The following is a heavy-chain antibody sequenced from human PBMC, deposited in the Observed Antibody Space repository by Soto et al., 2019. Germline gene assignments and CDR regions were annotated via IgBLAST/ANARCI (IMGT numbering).Heavy chain of an antibody. J-gene: IGHJ4*02. V-gene: IGHV4-31*03. CDR2: IYYSGST. CDR3: ARKATVTTCFDY. Sequence: QVQLQESGPGLVKPTQTLSLTCTVSGGSISSGGYYWSWIRQHPGKGLEWIGYIYYSGSTYYNPSLKSRVTISVDTSKNQFSLNLSSVTAAHTAVYYCARKATVTTCFDYWGQGTLVTVSS. D-gene: IGHD4-17*01. CDR1: GGSISSGGYY.